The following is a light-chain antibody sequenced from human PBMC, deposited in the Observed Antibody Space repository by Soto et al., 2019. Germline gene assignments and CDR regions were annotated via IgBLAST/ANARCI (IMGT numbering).Light chain of an antibody. CDR2: KSS. CDR1: QDLDKW. CDR3: QQYSSYWT. V-gene: IGKV1-5*01. Sequence: ILVSQSPSSLSASVGDRVTITCRASQDLDKWLAWYQQKPGKAPSLLIYKSSTLSQGVPSRFSGFGSGTEYILTITDLHPDDFATYYCQQYSSYWTFGQGTVVEMK. J-gene: IGKJ1*01.